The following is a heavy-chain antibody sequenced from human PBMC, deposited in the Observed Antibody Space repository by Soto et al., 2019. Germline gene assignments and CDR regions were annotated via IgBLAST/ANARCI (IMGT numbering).Heavy chain of an antibody. CDR2: MYYSGSS. V-gene: IGHV4-39*01. CDR3: ARQRLLRLKPDFDI. D-gene: IGHD2-21*02. J-gene: IGHJ4*02. CDR1: GGSTSDKSYF. Sequence: TLSLTCSVSGGSTSDKSYFWGWVRQSPGKGLEWIGSMYYSGSSYYNPSLKSRVAISVDTSKNQFSMKLRSVTAADTAVYFCARQRLLRLKPDFDIWGQGTLVTVSA.